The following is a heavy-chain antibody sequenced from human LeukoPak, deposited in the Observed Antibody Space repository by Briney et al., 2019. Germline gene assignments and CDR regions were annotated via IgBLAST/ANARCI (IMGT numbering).Heavy chain of an antibody. Sequence: GGSLRLSCGASGFTFTNYGMHWVRQAPGKGLEWVAFIRNDGSNKYYAESVKGRFTISRDNSKNTLYLQMNSLRAEDTAVYYCARDPYSGGYGDYYYYYMDLWGQGTTVTISS. CDR2: IRNDGSNK. V-gene: IGHV3-30*02. CDR3: ARDPYSGGYGDYYYYYMDL. D-gene: IGHD1-26*01. CDR1: GFTFTNYG. J-gene: IGHJ6*03.